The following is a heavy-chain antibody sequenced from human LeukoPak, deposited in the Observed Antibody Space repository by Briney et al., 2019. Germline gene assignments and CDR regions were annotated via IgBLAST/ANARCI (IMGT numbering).Heavy chain of an antibody. Sequence: GGSLRLSCAASGFTVSNNYMSWVRQAPGKGLEWVSVIYSGGTTYYSDSVKGRFTISRDNSKNTLYLQMNSLRAEDTAVYYCVGERLSNWGSNDAFDIWGQGTMVTVSS. CDR1: GFTVSNNY. D-gene: IGHD7-27*01. CDR3: VGERLSNWGSNDAFDI. CDR2: IYSGGTT. J-gene: IGHJ3*02. V-gene: IGHV3-53*01.